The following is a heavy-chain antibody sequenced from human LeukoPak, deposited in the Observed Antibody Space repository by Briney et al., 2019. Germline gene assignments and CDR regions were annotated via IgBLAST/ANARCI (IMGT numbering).Heavy chain of an antibody. CDR2: IKQDGSEK. Sequence: GGSLRLSCAASGFTFSSHGMNWVRQAPGKGLEWVANIKQDGSEKYYVDSVKGRFTISRDNAKNSLYLQMNSLRAEDTAVYYCARNGAPVVTAITPYYYYMDVWGKGTTVTVSS. CDR1: GFTFSSHG. CDR3: ARNGAPVVTAITPYYYYMDV. J-gene: IGHJ6*03. D-gene: IGHD2-21*02. V-gene: IGHV3-7*01.